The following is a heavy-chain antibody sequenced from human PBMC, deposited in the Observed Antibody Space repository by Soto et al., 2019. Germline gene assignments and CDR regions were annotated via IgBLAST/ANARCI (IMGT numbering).Heavy chain of an antibody. CDR2: INAGNGNT. CDR3: ARGDWWLFDY. J-gene: IGHJ4*02. CDR1: GYTFTSYG. D-gene: IGHD2-8*02. V-gene: IGHV1-3*01. Sequence: ASVKVSCKASGYTFTSYGIHWVRQAPGQRLEWMGWINAGNGNTKYSQKFQGRVTITRDTSASTAYMELSSLKSEDTAVYYCARGDWWLFDYWGQGTLVTVSS.